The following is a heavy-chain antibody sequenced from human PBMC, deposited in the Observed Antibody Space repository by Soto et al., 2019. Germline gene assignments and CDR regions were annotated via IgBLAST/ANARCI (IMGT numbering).Heavy chain of an antibody. CDR3: AKDLMSIAAPTGFDY. CDR2: ISGSGGKT. CDR1: GFTFSSYA. V-gene: IGHV3-23*01. D-gene: IGHD6-6*01. Sequence: GGSLRLSCAASGFTFSSYAMSWVRQAPGKGLEWVSGISGSGGKTYYADSVKGRFTISRDNSKNTLYLQMNGLRAEDTAVYYCAKDLMSIAAPTGFDYWGQGTLVTVSS. J-gene: IGHJ4*02.